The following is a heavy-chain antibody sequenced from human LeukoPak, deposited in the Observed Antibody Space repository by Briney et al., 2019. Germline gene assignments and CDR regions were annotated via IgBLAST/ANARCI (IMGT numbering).Heavy chain of an antibody. D-gene: IGHD3-22*01. CDR2: INPDSGGT. Sequence: ASVKVSCKASGYTFTGYYMHWVRQAPGQGLEWMGWINPDSGGTYYAQRFQGRVTMTRDTSISTAYMELSRLISDDTAVYYCARAFGSSAYYYYWGQGILVTVSS. J-gene: IGHJ4*02. CDR3: ARAFGSSAYYYY. V-gene: IGHV1-2*02. CDR1: GYTFTGYY.